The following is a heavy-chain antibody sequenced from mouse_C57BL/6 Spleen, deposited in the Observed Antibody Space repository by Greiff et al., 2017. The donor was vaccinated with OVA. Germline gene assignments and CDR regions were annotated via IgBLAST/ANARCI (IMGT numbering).Heavy chain of an antibody. CDR2: IRLKSDNYAT. J-gene: IGHJ3*01. V-gene: IGHV6-3*01. D-gene: IGHD1-1*01. Sequence: EVKLQESGGGLVQPGGSMKLSCVASGFTFSNYWMNWVRQSPEKGLEWVAQIRLKSDNYATHYAESVKGRFTISRDDSKSSVYLQMNNLRGEDTGIYYCTDYYGGGFAYWGQGTLVTVSA. CDR1: GFTFSNYW. CDR3: TDYYGGGFAY.